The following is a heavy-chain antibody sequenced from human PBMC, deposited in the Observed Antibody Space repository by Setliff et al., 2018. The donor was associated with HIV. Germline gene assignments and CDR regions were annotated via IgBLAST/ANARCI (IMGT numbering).Heavy chain of an antibody. D-gene: IGHD6-13*01. CDR3: ARGPGSSWSDS. CDR1: GGSINTYY. J-gene: IGHJ5*01. V-gene: IGHV4-59*01. Sequence: PSETLSLTCTVSGGSINTYYWTWIRQPPEKGLEWIGNVDYFGSTNYSPSLKSRVTVSVDTSKNQFSLNLRFVTAADTAVYYCARGPGSSWSDSWGQGTLVTVSS. CDR2: VDYFGST.